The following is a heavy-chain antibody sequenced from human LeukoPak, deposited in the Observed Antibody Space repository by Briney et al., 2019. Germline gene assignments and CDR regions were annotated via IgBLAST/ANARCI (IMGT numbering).Heavy chain of an antibody. Sequence: KPSETLSLTCTVSGGSISSYYWSWIRQPPGKGLEWIGYIYYSGSTNYNPSLKSRVTISVDTSKNQFSLKLSFVTAADTAVYYCAREVNYYDSSGYYYAYDYWGQGTLVTVSS. D-gene: IGHD3-22*01. CDR2: IYYSGST. CDR3: AREVNYYDSSGYYYAYDY. J-gene: IGHJ4*02. CDR1: GGSISSYY. V-gene: IGHV4-59*01.